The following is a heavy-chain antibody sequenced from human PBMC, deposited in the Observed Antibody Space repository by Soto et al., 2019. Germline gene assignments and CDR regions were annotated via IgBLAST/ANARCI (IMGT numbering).Heavy chain of an antibody. J-gene: IGHJ6*03. V-gene: IGHV3-30*18. CDR2: ISYDGSNK. D-gene: IGHD5-12*01. Sequence: GGSLRLSCAASGFTFSSYGMHWVRQAPGKGLEWVAVISYDGSNKYYADSVKGRFTISRDNSKNTLYLQMNSLRAEDTAVYYCAKDGASLFEATNPYYYYYMDVWGKGTTVTVSS. CDR1: GFTFSSYG. CDR3: AKDGASLFEATNPYYYYYMDV.